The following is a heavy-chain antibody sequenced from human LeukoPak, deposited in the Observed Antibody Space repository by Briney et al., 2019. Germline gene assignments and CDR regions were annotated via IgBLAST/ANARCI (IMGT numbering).Heavy chain of an antibody. CDR1: GGSISSYY. D-gene: IGHD2-21*01. CDR2: IYYSGNT. Sequence: SETLSLTCTVSGGSISSYYWSWIRQSPGKGLEWIGFIYYSGNTNPNPSLKSRVTMSVDTSKNQFSLRLTSVTAADTAVYYCASGLRRDWFDPWGQGTLVTVSS. J-gene: IGHJ5*02. V-gene: IGHV4-59*01. CDR3: ASGLRRDWFDP.